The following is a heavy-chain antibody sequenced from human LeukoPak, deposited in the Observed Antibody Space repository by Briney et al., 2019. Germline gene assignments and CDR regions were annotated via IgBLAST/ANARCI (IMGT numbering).Heavy chain of an antibody. CDR1: GGSTSSNY. V-gene: IGHV4-59*01. D-gene: IGHD2-21*02. Sequence: PSETLSLTCTVSGGSTSSNYWSWIRQPPGKGLEWIGYIFDSGSSKYNPSLKSRVTISVDRSENQFSLELISVTTADTAVYYCARLHYCGGDCYYFDSWGQGTLVTVSS. J-gene: IGHJ4*02. CDR3: ARLHYCGGDCYYFDS. CDR2: IFDSGSS.